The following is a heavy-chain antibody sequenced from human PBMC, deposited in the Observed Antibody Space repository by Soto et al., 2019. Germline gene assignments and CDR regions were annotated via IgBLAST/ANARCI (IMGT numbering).Heavy chain of an antibody. D-gene: IGHD3-10*02. CDR2: IIPIFGTA. CDR3: ALGLFGELPQGYYYGMDV. Sequence: GASVKVSCKASGGTFSSYAISWVRQAPGQGLEWMGGIIPIFGTANYAQKFQGRVTITADKSTSTAYMELSSLRSEDTAVYYCALGLFGELPQGYYYGMDVWGQGTTVTVS. J-gene: IGHJ6*02. CDR1: GGTFSSYA. V-gene: IGHV1-69*06.